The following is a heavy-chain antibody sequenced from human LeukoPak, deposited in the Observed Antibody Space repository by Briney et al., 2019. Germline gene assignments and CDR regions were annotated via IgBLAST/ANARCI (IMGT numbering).Heavy chain of an antibody. V-gene: IGHV1-69*05. J-gene: IGHJ6*03. CDR1: GGTFSSYA. D-gene: IGHD3-10*01. CDR2: IIPIFGTA. CDR3: ARNYYGSGSYGPPYYYYYMDV. Sequence: GASVKISCKASGGTFSSYAISWVRQAPGQGLEWMGGIIPIFGTANYAQKFQGRVTITTDASTSTAYMELSSLRSEDTAVYYCARNYYGSGSYGPPYYYYYMDVWGKGTTVTVSS.